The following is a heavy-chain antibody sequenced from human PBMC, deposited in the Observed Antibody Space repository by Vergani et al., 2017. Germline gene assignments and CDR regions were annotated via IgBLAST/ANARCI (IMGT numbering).Heavy chain of an antibody. CDR2: ISYDGNNK. CDR3: AKDXHLQYSTSYWYFDL. J-gene: IGHJ2*01. CDR1: GFTFSTYG. Sequence: QVQLLESGGGVVQPGRSLRLSCAASGFTFSTYGIHWVRQAPGTGLEWVAVISYDGNNKYYADSVKGRFSVSRDNSKNTLCLQMNRLRDDDTAVYYCAKDXHLQYSTSYWYFDLWGRGTLVTVSS. V-gene: IGHV3-30*18. D-gene: IGHD6-6*01.